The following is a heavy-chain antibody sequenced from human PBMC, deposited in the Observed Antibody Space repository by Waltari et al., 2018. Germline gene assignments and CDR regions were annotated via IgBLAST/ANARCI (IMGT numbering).Heavy chain of an antibody. CDR1: GFTFSSYA. Sequence: EVQLLESGGGLVQPGGSLRLSCAASGFTFSSYAMSWVRQAPGKGLEWVSAISDSGGSTYYADSGKGRFTISRDNSKNTLYLQMNSLRAEDTAVYYCAKDGHSSWYYYNVNWFDPWGQGTLVTVSS. CDR3: AKDGHSSWYYYNVNWFDP. V-gene: IGHV3-23*01. CDR2: ISDSGGST. J-gene: IGHJ5*02. D-gene: IGHD6-13*01.